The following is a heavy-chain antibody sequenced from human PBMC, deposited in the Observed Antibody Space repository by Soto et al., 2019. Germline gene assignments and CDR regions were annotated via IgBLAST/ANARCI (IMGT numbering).Heavy chain of an antibody. J-gene: IGHJ4*02. D-gene: IGHD3-16*02. CDR3: AGEGADYDYIWGSYRV. V-gene: IGHV3-48*01. CDR2: ISSSSSTI. CDR1: GFTFSSYS. Sequence: GGSLRLSCAASGFTFSSYSMNWVRQAPGKGLEWVSYISSSSSTIYYADSVKGRFTISRDNAKNSLYLQMNSLRAEDTAVYYCAGEGADYDYIWGSYRVWGQGTLVTVSS.